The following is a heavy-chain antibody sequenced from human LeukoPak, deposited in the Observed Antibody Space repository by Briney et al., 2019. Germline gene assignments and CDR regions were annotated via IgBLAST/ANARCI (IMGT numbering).Heavy chain of an antibody. D-gene: IGHD5-12*01. CDR1: GYTFTGYY. J-gene: IGHJ4*02. V-gene: IGHV1-18*04. CDR3: ARGLLATFAYYFDY. CDR2: ISAYNGNT. Sequence: ASVKVSCKASGYTFTGYYMHWVRQAPGQGLEWMGWISAYNGNTNYAQKLQGRVTMTTDTSTSTAYMELRSLRSGDTAVYYCARGLLATFAYYFDYWGQGTLVTVSS.